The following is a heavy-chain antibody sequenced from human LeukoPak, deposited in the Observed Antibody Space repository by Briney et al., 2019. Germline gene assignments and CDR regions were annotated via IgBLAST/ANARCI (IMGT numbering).Heavy chain of an antibody. CDR2: IFYSGST. CDR1: GASISSSSF. D-gene: IGHD2-2*01. Sequence: SETLSLTCTVSGASISSSSFWGWIRPPPGRGLEWIGHIFYSGSTYYNPSLKSRVTLSVDTSDNQFSLKLSSVTATDTAIYYCARRGITYGTSYFDSWGQGVLVTVSP. J-gene: IGHJ4*02. CDR3: ARRGITYGTSYFDS. V-gene: IGHV4-39*01.